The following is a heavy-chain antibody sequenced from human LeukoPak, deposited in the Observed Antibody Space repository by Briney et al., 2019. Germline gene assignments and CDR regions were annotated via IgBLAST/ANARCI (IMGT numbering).Heavy chain of an antibody. CDR3: ARGGYCSSTSCYGSRELWFDP. CDR2: IYYSGST. V-gene: IGHV4-31*03. D-gene: IGHD2-2*01. J-gene: IGHJ5*02. Sequence: SQTLSLTCTVSGGSISRGGYYWSWIRQHPGKGLEWIGYIYYSGSTYYNPSLKSRVTTSVDTSKNQFSLKLSSVTAADTAVYYCARGGYCSSTSCYGSRELWFDPWGQGTLVTVSS. CDR1: GGSISRGGYY.